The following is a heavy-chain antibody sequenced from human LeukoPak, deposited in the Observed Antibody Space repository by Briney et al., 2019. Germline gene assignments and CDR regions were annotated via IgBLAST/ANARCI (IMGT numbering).Heavy chain of an antibody. CDR3: AREAMVLNRSFDY. J-gene: IGHJ4*02. CDR1: GGSISSGGYY. D-gene: IGHD5-18*01. V-gene: IGHV4-31*03. CDR2: IYYSGST. Sequence: SETLSLTCTVSGGSISSGGYYWSWIRQHPGKGLEWIGYIYYSGSTYYNPSLKSRVTISVDTSKNQYSLKLSSVTAADTAVYYCAREAMVLNRSFDYWGQGTLVTVSS.